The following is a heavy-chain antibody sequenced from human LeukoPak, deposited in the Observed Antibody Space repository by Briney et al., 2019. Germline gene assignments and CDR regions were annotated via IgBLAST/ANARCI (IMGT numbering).Heavy chain of an antibody. J-gene: IGHJ5*02. CDR1: GFTFDDYA. CDR3: AKDRGSSWYLGWFDP. CDR2: ISWNSGSI. D-gene: IGHD6-13*01. V-gene: IGHV3-9*01. Sequence: GGSLRLSCAASGFTFDDYAMHWVRQAPGKGLEWVSGISWNSGSIGYADSVKGRFATSRDNAKNSLYLQMNSLRAEDTALYYCAKDRGSSWYLGWFDPWGQGTLVTVSS.